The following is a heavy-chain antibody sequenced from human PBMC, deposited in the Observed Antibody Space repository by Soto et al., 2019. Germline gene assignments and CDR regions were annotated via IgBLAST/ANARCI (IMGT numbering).Heavy chain of an antibody. Sequence: QVQLVQSGGEVKKPGASVRVSCKSSGYPFTHYGITWIRQAPGQGLEWMGWISPFNGNTNYGQTLQGRVTLTTDTATXXVFMELRSLTSDDTAVYYCARDQSFDRTYYYGIDVWGQGTTVTVSS. J-gene: IGHJ6*02. CDR3: ARDQSFDRTYYYGIDV. D-gene: IGHD3-16*01. V-gene: IGHV1-18*01. CDR1: GYPFTHYG. CDR2: ISPFNGNT.